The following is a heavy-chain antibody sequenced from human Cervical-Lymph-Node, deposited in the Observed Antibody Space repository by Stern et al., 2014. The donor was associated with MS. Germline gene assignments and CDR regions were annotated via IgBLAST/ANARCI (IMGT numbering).Heavy chain of an antibody. CDR3: ARDRSSSPRVFDS. Sequence: VQLLESGPGLVKPSETLSLICTVPGGSISSYYWTWIRQPPGKGLEWIGYVYYTGSTDYNPSLKSRVTISVDSSKNQFSLKLTSVTAADTAVYYCARDRSSSPRVFDSWGQGTLVTVSS. D-gene: IGHD6-13*01. J-gene: IGHJ4*02. V-gene: IGHV4-59*01. CDR1: GGSISSYY. CDR2: VYYTGST.